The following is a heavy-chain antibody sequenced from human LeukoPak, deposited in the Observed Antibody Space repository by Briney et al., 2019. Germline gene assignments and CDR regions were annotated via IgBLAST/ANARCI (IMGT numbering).Heavy chain of an antibody. J-gene: IGHJ4*02. CDR3: ARDVSVTTWSRLFDY. CDR1: GFTFSSYG. D-gene: IGHD4-11*01. V-gene: IGHV3-33*01. CDR2: IWYDGSNK. Sequence: QPGRSLRLSCAASGFTFSSYGMHWVRQAPGKGLEWVAVIWYDGSNKYYADSVKGRFTISRDNSKNTLYLQMNSLRAEDTAVYYCARDVSVTTWSRLFDYWGQGTLVTVSS.